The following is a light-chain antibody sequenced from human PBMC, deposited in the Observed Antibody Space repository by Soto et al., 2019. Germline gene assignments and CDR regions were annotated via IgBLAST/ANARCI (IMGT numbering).Light chain of an antibody. CDR2: DAS. Sequence: DIQMTQSPPSLSASVGDRVTITCRASRRISSDLNWYQQKPGKAPKLLIYDASNLETGVPSRFSGSGSGTDFTFTISSLQPEDIATYYCQQSYSTPRTFGQGTKVDIK. CDR1: RRISSD. V-gene: IGKV1-39*01. CDR3: QQSYSTPRT. J-gene: IGKJ1*01.